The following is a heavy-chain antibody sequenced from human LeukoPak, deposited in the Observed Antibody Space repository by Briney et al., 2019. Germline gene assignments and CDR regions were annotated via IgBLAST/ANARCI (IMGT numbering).Heavy chain of an antibody. J-gene: IGHJ6*03. CDR3: ARVQRYGDYVDYYYYMDV. D-gene: IGHD4-17*01. CDR1: GYTFTSYD. CDR2: MNPNSGNT. V-gene: IGHV1-8*03. Sequence: ASVKVSCKASGYTFTSYDINWARQATGQGLEWMGWMNPNSGNTGYAQKFQGRVTITRNTSISTAYMELSSLRSEDTAVYYCARVQRYGDYVDYYYYMDVWGKGTTVTVSS.